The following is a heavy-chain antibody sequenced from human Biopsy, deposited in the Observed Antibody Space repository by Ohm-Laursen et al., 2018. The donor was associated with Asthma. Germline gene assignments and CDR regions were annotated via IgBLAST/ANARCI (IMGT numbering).Heavy chain of an antibody. J-gene: IGHJ4*02. V-gene: IGHV3-30*03. CDR1: GFTFSSYG. D-gene: IGHD3-3*01. CDR2: ISYDGSNK. CDR3: ASQSSGPDFWSGYYYFDY. Sequence: SLRLSCAASGFTFSSYGMHWVRQAPGKGLEWVAVISYDGSNKYYADSVKGRFTISRDNSKNTLYLQMNSLRAEDTAVYYCASQSSGPDFWSGYYYFDYWGQGTLVTVS.